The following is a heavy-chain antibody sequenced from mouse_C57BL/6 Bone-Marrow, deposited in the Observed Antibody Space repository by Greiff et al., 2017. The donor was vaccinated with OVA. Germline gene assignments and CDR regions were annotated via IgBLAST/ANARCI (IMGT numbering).Heavy chain of an antibody. CDR2: VLPGSGST. Sequence: LQQSGASVKLSCTATGYTFTGYWKEWVKQRPGHGLEWIGEVLPGSGSTNYTEKFTGKATFIADTSSNTANRQLSSLTTEDSAIYYCARCSLYYAWFAYWGQGTLVTVSA. CDR1: GYTFTGYW. V-gene: IGHV1-9*01. D-gene: IGHD2-1*01. J-gene: IGHJ3*01. CDR3: ARCSLYYAWFAY.